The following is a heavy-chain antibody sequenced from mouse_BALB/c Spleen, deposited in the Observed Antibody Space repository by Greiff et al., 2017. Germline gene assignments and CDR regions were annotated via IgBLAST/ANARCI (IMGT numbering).Heavy chain of an antibody. Sequence: DVKLVESGGGLVKPGGSLKLSCAASGFTFSSYAMSWVRQSPEKRLEWVAEISSGGSYTYYPDTVTGRFTISRDNAKNTLYLEMSSLRSEDTAMYYCARARGNQRFDYWGQGTTLTVSS. D-gene: IGHD2-1*01. CDR1: GFTFSSYA. V-gene: IGHV5-9-4*01. CDR3: ARARGNQRFDY. CDR2: ISSGGSYT. J-gene: IGHJ2*01.